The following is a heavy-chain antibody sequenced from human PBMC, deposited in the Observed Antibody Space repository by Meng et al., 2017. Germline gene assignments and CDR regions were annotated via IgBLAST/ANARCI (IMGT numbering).Heavy chain of an antibody. V-gene: IGHV1-2*02. D-gene: IGHD5-12*01. CDR1: GYTFTGYY. J-gene: IGHJ3*02. CDR3: ARDHREAWLRFRGSLGAFDI. CDR2: INPNSGAT. Sequence: ASVKVSCKASGYTFTGYYMHWVRQAPGQGLEWMGWINPNSGATNYAQKFQGRVTMTRDTSISTAYMELSRLGSDDTAVYYCARDHREAWLRFRGSLGAFDIWGQGTMVTVSS.